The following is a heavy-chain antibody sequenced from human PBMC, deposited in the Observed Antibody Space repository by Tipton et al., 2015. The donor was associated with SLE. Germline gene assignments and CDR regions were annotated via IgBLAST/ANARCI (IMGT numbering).Heavy chain of an antibody. J-gene: IGHJ4*02. CDR1: GGSFSGYY. Sequence: TLSLTCAVYGGSFSGYYWSWIRQPPGKGLEWIGEINHSGSTNYNPSLKSRVTISVDTSKNQFSLKLSSVTAADTTVYYCARLLPYYYGSGSSLDYWGQGTLVTVSS. CDR2: INHSGST. D-gene: IGHD3-10*01. V-gene: IGHV4-34*01. CDR3: ARLLPYYYGSGSSLDY.